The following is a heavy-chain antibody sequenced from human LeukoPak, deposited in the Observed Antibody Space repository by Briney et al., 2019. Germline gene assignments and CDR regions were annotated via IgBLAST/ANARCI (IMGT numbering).Heavy chain of an antibody. CDR3: ARGAEPLRFLEWFPTNY. V-gene: IGHV1-2*02. CDR2: INPNSGGT. CDR1: GYTFTGYY. J-gene: IGHJ4*02. D-gene: IGHD3-3*01. Sequence: GASVKVSCKASGYTFTGYYMHWVRQAPGQGLEWMGWINPNSGGTNYAQKFQGRVTMNRDTSISTAYMALSRLRSDDTAVYYCARGAEPLRFLEWFPTNYWGQGTLVTVSS.